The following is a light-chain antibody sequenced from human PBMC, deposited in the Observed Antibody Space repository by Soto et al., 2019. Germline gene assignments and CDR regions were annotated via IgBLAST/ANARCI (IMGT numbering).Light chain of an antibody. CDR2: DVS. V-gene: IGLV2-14*01. CDR3: SSYTSSTTPYV. J-gene: IGLJ1*01. Sequence: QSALTQPASVSGSPGQSITISCTGTNSDVGGYNYVSGYQQHPGKAPKLMIYDVSNRPSGVSNRFSGSKSGNTASLTISGLQAEDEADYYCSSYTSSTTPYVFELGPSSPS. CDR1: NSDVGGYNY.